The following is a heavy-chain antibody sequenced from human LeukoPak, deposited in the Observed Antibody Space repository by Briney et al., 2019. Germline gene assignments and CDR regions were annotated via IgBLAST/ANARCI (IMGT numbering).Heavy chain of an antibody. CDR2: ISSTSPTI. CDR3: AREWDA. V-gene: IGHV3-48*01. Sequence: PGGSLRLSCAASGFTFSDYGMNWVRPAPGEGLEWLSHISSTSPTIKHVDSVKGRFTTSRDNAKNSVYLQMHSLRVEDTAVYYCAREWDAWGKGTTVTVSS. CDR1: GFTFSDYG. J-gene: IGHJ6*04.